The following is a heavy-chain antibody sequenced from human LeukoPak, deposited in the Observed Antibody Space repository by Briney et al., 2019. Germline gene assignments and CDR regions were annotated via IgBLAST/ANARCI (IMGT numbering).Heavy chain of an antibody. V-gene: IGHV3-11*01. CDR3: ARVTEDYYYYYYMDV. CDR2: ISSSGSTI. Sequence: GGSLRLSCAASGFTFSDYYMGWIRQAPGKGLEWVSYISSSGSTIYYADSVKGRFTISRDNAKNSLYLQMNSLRAEDTAVYYCARVTEDYYYYYYMDVWGKGTTVTVSS. CDR1: GFTFSDYY. J-gene: IGHJ6*03.